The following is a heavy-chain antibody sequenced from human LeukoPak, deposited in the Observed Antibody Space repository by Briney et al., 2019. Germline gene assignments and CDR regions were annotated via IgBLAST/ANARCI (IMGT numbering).Heavy chain of an antibody. CDR2: ISYSGTT. CDR3: ARGVNWIDP. D-gene: IGHD6-13*01. CDR1: GGSISSYY. V-gene: IGHV4-59*01. Sequence: PSETLSLTRTVSGGSISSYYWSWIRQPPGKGLEWIGYISYSGTTNYNPSLKSRVTISIDTSKNQFSLKLSSVTAADTAVYYCARGVNWIDPWGQGTLVTVSS. J-gene: IGHJ5*02.